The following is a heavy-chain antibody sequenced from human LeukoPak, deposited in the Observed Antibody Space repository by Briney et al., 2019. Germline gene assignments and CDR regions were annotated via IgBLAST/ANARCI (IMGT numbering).Heavy chain of an antibody. V-gene: IGHV3-21*01. CDR2: ISSSSSYI. Sequence: GGSLRLSCAASGFTFSGYSMNWVRQAPGKGLEWVSSISSSSSYIYYADSVKGRFTISRDNAKNSLYLQMNSLRAEDTAVYYCARDGSGGRPRPATFDIWGQGTMVTVSS. D-gene: IGHD3-10*01. CDR1: GFTFSGYS. CDR3: ARDGSGGRPRPATFDI. J-gene: IGHJ3*02.